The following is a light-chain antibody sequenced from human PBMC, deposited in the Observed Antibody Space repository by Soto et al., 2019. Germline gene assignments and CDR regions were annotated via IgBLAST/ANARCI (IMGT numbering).Light chain of an antibody. V-gene: IGKV3-11*01. J-gene: IGKJ5*01. Sequence: EIVLTQSPATLSLSPGERATLSCRTSQSVSSYFAWYQQKPGRAPRLLIYDASNRATGIPARFIGSGSGTECSLTISSLEPEDFALYYCQQRSNWPITFGQGTRLEIK. CDR3: QQRSNWPIT. CDR2: DAS. CDR1: QSVSSY.